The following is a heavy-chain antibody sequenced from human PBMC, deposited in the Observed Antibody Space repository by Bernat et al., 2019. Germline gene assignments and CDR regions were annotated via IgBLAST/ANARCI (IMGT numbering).Heavy chain of an antibody. Sequence: EVQLVESGGDLVQPGGSLRLSCAASGFMFSTYWMSWVRQAPGKGLEWVANIKQDGSGKYYVDSGKGRFTISREHAKNSLYLQMNSLRAEDTAMYYCARENSGIKGIFFDYWGQGILVTVSS. CDR1: GFMFSTYW. J-gene: IGHJ4*02. CDR3: ARENSGIKGIFFDY. V-gene: IGHV3-7*03. CDR2: IKQDGSGK. D-gene: IGHD1-26*01.